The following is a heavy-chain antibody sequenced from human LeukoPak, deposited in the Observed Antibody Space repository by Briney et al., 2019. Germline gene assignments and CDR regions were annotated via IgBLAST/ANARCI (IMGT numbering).Heavy chain of an antibody. Sequence: PGESLKISCKGSGYSFTTYWIGCVRQMPGRGLEWMGIIYPGDSDTRYSPSFQGQVTISADKSISTAYLQWSSLKASDTAMYYCARQFRDSSGYYSYYFDYWGQGTLVTVSS. V-gene: IGHV5-51*01. CDR1: GYSFTTYW. J-gene: IGHJ4*02. CDR2: IYPGDSDT. CDR3: ARQFRDSSGYYSYYFDY. D-gene: IGHD3-22*01.